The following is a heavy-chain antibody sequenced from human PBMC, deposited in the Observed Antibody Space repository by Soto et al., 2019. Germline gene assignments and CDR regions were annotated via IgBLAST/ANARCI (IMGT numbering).Heavy chain of an antibody. D-gene: IGHD3-3*01. CDR1: GYTLTELS. J-gene: IGHJ5*02. CDR2: FDPEDGET. Sequence: ASVKVSCTVSGYTLTELSMHWVRQAPGKGLEWMGGFDPEDGETIYAQKFQGRVTMTEDTSTDTAYMELSSLRSEDTAVYYCATDNYRKYYDFGSGPEDWFDPWGQGTLVTVSS. V-gene: IGHV1-24*01. CDR3: ATDNYRKYYDFGSGPEDWFDP.